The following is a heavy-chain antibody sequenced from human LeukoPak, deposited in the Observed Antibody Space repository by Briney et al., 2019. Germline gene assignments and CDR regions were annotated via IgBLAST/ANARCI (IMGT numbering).Heavy chain of an antibody. D-gene: IGHD3-3*01. V-gene: IGHV3-21*01. CDR1: GFTFSSYS. CDR2: ISSSSSYI. CDR3: ARDVRFLEWLDY. Sequence: GGSLRLSCAASGFTFSSYSMNWVRQAPGKGLEWVSSISSSSSYIYYADSVKGRFTISRDNSKNTLYLQMNSLRAEDTAVYYCARDVRFLEWLDYWGQGTLVTVSS. J-gene: IGHJ4*02.